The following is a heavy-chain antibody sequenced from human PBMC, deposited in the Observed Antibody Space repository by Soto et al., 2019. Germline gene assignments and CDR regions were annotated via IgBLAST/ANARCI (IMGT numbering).Heavy chain of an antibody. V-gene: IGHV2-5*01. D-gene: IGHD1-26*01. Sequence: SGPTLVNPTQTLTLTCTFSGFSLSTRAVGVGWIRQPPGKALEWLVLIYWNDDKRYSPSLKNRLTITKDTSKNHVVLTMTNMDPVDTATYYCEHRHELGSFDIWGQGTKVTVSS. CDR3: EHRHELGSFDI. CDR2: IYWNDDK. J-gene: IGHJ3*02. CDR1: GFSLSTRAVG.